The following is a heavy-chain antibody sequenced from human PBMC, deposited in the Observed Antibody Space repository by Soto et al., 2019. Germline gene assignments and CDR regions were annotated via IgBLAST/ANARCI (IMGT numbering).Heavy chain of an antibody. V-gene: IGHV3-30*18. CDR3: AKDRGGDCSDTSCYLGADY. J-gene: IGHJ4*02. D-gene: IGHD2-2*01. CDR2: ISDTGNYK. Sequence: QVQLVESGGGVVQAGRSLTLSCVGSAFKFRSYGMHWVRQAPGKGLECVAVISDTGNYKYYGDSVKGRFTISRDNSKNSLYLQMNSRRAQDTAVYYCAKDRGGDCSDTSCYLGADYLGQGTLVTVSS. CDR1: AFKFRSYG.